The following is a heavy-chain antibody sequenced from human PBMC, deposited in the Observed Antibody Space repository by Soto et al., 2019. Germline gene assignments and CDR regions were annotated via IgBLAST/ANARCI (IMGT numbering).Heavy chain of an antibody. CDR2: INAGNGNT. CDR1: GYTFTSYA. J-gene: IGHJ6*02. D-gene: IGHD3-16*02. CDR3: ARDPASYDYVWGSYRSHGMAV. Sequence: GASVKVSCKASGYTFTSYAMHWVRQAHGQRLEWMGWINAGNGNTKYSQKFQGRVTITRDTSASTAYMELSSLRSEDTAVYYCARDPASYDYVWGSYRSHGMAVWGQGTTVTVSS. V-gene: IGHV1-3*01.